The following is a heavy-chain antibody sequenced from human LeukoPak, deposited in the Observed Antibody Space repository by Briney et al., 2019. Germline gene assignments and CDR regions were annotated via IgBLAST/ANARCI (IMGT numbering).Heavy chain of an antibody. J-gene: IGHJ4*02. V-gene: IGHV4-39*01. D-gene: IGHD2-21*02. CDR2: IYYSGST. CDR1: GGSISSSSYY. CDR3: ARHIVVVTAGFGY. Sequence: SETLSLTCTVSGGSISSSSYYWGWIRQPPGKGLEWIGSIYYSGSTYYNPSLKSRDTISVDTSKNQFSLKLSSVTAADTAVYYCARHIVVVTAGFGYWGQGTLVTVSS.